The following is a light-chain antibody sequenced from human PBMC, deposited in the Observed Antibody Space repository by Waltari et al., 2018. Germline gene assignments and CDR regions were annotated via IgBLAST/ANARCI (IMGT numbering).Light chain of an antibody. Sequence: QSALPQPASVSGSPGQSIPIPRPGTSSAVGGYTSFPWYQHHPGKAPIPLIYEVSNRPSGVSNRFSGSKSGNTASLTISGLQAEDEADYYCNSYTSRNTRVFGVGTKLTVL. V-gene: IGLV2-14*01. CDR2: EVS. CDR3: NSYTSRNTRV. CDR1: SSAVGGYTS. J-gene: IGLJ3*02.